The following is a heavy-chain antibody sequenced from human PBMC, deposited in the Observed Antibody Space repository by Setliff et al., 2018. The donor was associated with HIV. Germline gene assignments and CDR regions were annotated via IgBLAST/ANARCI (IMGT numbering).Heavy chain of an antibody. J-gene: IGHJ4*02. D-gene: IGHD1-26*01. CDR3: ATGGGQSFDY. V-gene: IGHV1-18*04. Sequence: ASVKVSCKTSGYTFTSYGMNWIRQAPGQGLEWMGWTYLGATNYAQRFRDRFTVTTDTSTSTAYMELRGLSPDDPALYFCATGGGQSFDYWGQGTLVTVSS. CDR2: TYLGAT. CDR1: GYTFTSYG.